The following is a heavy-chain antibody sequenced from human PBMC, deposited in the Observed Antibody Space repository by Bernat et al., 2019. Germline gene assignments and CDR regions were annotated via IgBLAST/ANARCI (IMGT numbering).Heavy chain of an antibody. V-gene: IGHV3-30*18. D-gene: IGHD3-10*01. CDR1: GFSFSSYG. CDR2: ISKDGNNK. J-gene: IGHJ3*02. Sequence: QVQLVESGGGVVQPGRSLRLSCAASGFSFSSYGMHWVRQAPGKGLEWVAVISKDGNNKYYADSVKGRFTVSRDNSKNTLYLQMNSLRVEDTAVYYCAKEWGTIVRGVIYDAFDIWGQGTMVTVSS. CDR3: AKEWGTIVRGVIYDAFDI.